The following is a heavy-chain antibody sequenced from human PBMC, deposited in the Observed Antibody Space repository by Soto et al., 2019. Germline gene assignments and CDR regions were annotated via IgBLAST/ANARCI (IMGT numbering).Heavy chain of an antibody. Sequence: SXTLSLTCTVSGGSIGSYYCSWIEQPPGKGLEWIGYIYYSGSTNYNPSLKSRVTISVDTSKNQFSLKLSSVTAADTAVYYCARGDSSGWYYFDYWGQGTLVTVSS. J-gene: IGHJ4*02. V-gene: IGHV4-59*01. CDR1: GGSIGSYY. CDR3: ARGDSSGWYYFDY. CDR2: IYYSGST. D-gene: IGHD6-19*01.